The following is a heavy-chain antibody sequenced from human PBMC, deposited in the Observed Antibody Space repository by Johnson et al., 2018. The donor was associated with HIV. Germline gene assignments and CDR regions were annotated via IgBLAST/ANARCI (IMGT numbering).Heavy chain of an antibody. J-gene: IGHJ3*02. V-gene: IGHV3-30*14. Sequence: QVQLVESGGGLVKPGGSLRLSCAAFGFTFFDYYMSWIRQAPGKGLEWVAVISYDGSNKYYADSVKGRFTISGDTSTNTLHLEMHSLTAEDTALYYCARGTITMIRGVIGLHIWGQGTMVTVSS. CDR3: ARGTITMIRGVIGLHI. D-gene: IGHD3-10*01. CDR1: GFTFFDYY. CDR2: ISYDGSNK.